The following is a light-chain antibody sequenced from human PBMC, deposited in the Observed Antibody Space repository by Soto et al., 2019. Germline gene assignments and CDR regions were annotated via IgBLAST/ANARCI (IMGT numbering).Light chain of an antibody. CDR3: AAWDDSLSGHVV. V-gene: IGLV1-47*01. CDR1: SSNIGTNY. CDR2: RNN. Sequence: QSVLTQPPSASGTPGQRVTMSCSGSSSNIGTNYVYWYQQRPGTAPELLIYRNNQRPSGVPDRFSGSKSGTSASLAISGLQSEDEAAYYCAAWDDSLSGHVVFGVATKLTGL. J-gene: IGLJ2*01.